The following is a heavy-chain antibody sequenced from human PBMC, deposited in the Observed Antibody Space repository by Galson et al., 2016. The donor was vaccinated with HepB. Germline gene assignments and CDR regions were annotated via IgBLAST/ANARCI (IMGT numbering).Heavy chain of an antibody. CDR1: GFTFSDHN. V-gene: IGHV3-72*01. CDR3: YGDGY. CDR2: TRKKANSYTK. Sequence: SLRLSCAVSGFTFSDHNMDWVRQDPGKGLEWVGRTRKKANSYTKGYAASVKGRFTLSRDDSKNSLYLQMNSLKTEDTAMYYCYGDGYWGQGTLVTVSS. J-gene: IGHJ4*02.